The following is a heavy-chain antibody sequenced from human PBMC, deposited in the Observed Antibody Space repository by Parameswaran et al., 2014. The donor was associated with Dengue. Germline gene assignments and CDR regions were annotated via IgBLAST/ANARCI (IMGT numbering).Heavy chain of an antibody. CDR3: ARLRWELYYFDY. V-gene: IGHV4-39*01. J-gene: IGHJ4*02. Sequence: VRQAPGKGLEWIGSIYYSGSTYYNPSLKSRVTISVDTSKNQFSLKLSSVTAADTAVYYCARLRWELYYFDYWGQGTLVPSPQ. D-gene: IGHD1-26*01. CDR2: IYYSGST.